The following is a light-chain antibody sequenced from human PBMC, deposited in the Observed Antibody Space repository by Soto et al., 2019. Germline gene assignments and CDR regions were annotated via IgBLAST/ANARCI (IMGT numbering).Light chain of an antibody. CDR3: QQYGGSPLFT. CDR2: GAS. Sequence: EIVLTQSPGTLSLSPGERATLSCRATQSDSSSYLAWYQQKPGQAPRLLIYGASSRATGIPDRFSGSGSGTDFTLTISRLEPEDFAVYYCQQYGGSPLFTFGPGTRVDFK. CDR1: QSDSSSY. J-gene: IGKJ3*01. V-gene: IGKV3-20*01.